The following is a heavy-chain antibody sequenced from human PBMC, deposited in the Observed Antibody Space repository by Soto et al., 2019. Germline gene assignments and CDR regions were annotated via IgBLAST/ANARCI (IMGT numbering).Heavy chain of an antibody. Sequence: GGSLSLSCAPSGLPFSSYARPWVRRAPGKGLEWVAVISYDGSNKYYADSVKGRFTISRDNSKNTLYLQMNSLRAEDTAVYYCAKDRLVGATTYYYYGMDVWGQGTTVTSP. J-gene: IGHJ6*02. D-gene: IGHD1-26*01. CDR1: GLPFSSYA. CDR3: AKDRLVGATTYYYYGMDV. CDR2: ISYDGSNK. V-gene: IGHV3-30*18.